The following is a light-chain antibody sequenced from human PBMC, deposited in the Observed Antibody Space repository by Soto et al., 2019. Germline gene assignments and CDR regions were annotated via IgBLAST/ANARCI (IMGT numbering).Light chain of an antibody. Sequence: IQVTQCPSALSASVGDRVTITCRASQGISNYLAWYQQKPGKVPKVLIYVASALQSGVPSRFSGSGSGRDFTLTISSLQPDDVATYYCQEYNRGLTFGGGTRVDIK. CDR2: VAS. CDR1: QGISNY. J-gene: IGKJ4*01. V-gene: IGKV1-27*01. CDR3: QEYNRGLT.